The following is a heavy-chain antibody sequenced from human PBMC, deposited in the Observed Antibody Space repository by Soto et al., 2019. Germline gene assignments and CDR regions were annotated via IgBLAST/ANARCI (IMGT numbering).Heavy chain of an antibody. D-gene: IGHD3-22*01. CDR3: ARGRGGITMIVVAPPDY. J-gene: IGHJ4*02. CDR1: GGSISSGDYY. Sequence: TVSGGSISSGDYYWSWIRQPPVKGLEWIGYIYYSGSTYYNPSLKSRVTISVDTSKNRFSLKLSSVTAADAAVYYCARGRGGITMIVVAPPDYCGQRTLVTFCS. V-gene: IGHV4-30-4*01. CDR2: IYYSGST.